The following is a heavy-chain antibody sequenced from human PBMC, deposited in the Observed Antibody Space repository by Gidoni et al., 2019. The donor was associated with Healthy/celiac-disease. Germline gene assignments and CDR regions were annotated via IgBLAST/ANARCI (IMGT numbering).Heavy chain of an antibody. J-gene: IGHJ5*02. CDR1: GSPFPSYY. CDR3: ARDSHVRSIAAAGTNWFDP. CDR2: INPSGGST. V-gene: IGHV1-46*03. D-gene: IGHD6-13*01. Sequence: QVQLVQSGAEVKKPGASVKVSCKASGSPFPSYYRHWVRQAPGQGLEWMGIINPSGGSTSYAQKFQGRVTMTRDTSTSTVYMELSSLRSEDTAVYYCARDSHVRSIAAAGTNWFDPWGQGTLVTVSS.